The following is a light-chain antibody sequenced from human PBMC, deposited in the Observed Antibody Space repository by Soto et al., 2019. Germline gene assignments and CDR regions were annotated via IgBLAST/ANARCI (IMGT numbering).Light chain of an antibody. V-gene: IGLV2-14*03. J-gene: IGLJ1*01. Sequence: QSALTQPASVSGSPGQSITISCTGTSSDIGGYNYVSWYQQLPGKVPKLIIYDVSNRPSGVSDRFSGSKSGNAASLTISGLQADDEADYYCSSYTSTSTLHVFGTGTKLTFL. CDR1: SSDIGGYNY. CDR2: DVS. CDR3: SSYTSTSTLHV.